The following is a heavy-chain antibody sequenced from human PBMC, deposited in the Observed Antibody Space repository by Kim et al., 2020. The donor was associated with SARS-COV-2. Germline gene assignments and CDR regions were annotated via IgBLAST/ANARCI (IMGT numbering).Heavy chain of an antibody. CDR1: GFTFGDYA. CDR2: ISWNSGSI. CDR3: AKDYVHGEQLVLSGHY. Sequence: GGSLRLSCAASGFTFGDYAMHWVRQAPGKGLEWVSGISWNSGSIGYADSVKGRFTISRDNAKNSLYLQMNSLRAEDTALYYCAKDYVHGEQLVLSGHYWGQGTLVTVSS. J-gene: IGHJ4*02. D-gene: IGHD6-6*01. V-gene: IGHV3-9*01.